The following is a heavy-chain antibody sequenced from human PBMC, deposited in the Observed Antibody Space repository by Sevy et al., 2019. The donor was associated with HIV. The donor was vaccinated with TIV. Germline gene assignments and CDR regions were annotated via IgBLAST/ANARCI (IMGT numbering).Heavy chain of an antibody. D-gene: IGHD3-22*01. V-gene: IGHV3-21*01. CDR2: ITSSSDYI. Sequence: GGSLRLSCAASGFTFSNYNMNWVRQAPGKGLEWVSSITSSSDYIYDADSGKGRFTISRDNAKNSLYLQMNSLRAEDTAVYYCARDRRTLSYYASSGYNYYFDYWGQGTLVTVSS. CDR1: GFTFSNYN. CDR3: ARDRRTLSYYASSGYNYYFDY. J-gene: IGHJ4*02.